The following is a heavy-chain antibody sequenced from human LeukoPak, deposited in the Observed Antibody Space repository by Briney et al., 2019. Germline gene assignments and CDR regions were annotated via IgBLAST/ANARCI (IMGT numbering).Heavy chain of an antibody. D-gene: IGHD6-19*01. CDR1: GFTFSSYD. CDR3: ARNKEYSSGWYYFDY. V-gene: IGHV3-13*01. Sequence: GGSLRLSCVASGFTFSSYDMHWVRQGTGKGLEWVSGIGTAGDTYYPGSVKGRFTISRENAKNSLYLQMNSLRAGDTAVYYCARNKEYSSGWYYFDYWGQGTLVTVSS. CDR2: IGTAGDT. J-gene: IGHJ4*02.